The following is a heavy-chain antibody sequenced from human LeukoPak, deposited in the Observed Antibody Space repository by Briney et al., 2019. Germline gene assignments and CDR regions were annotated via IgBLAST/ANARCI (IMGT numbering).Heavy chain of an antibody. CDR1: GFTFSSHD. Sequence: GGSLRLSCAASGFTFSSHDMDWVRQAPGKGLEWISHITTSSDDTHYADSVKGRFIISRDNVKGSLYLQMNSLRAEDTAVYYCVRDMTARSWHAFDSWGRGTLVTVSS. CDR3: VRDMTARSWHAFDS. J-gene: IGHJ4*02. V-gene: IGHV3-48*03. CDR2: ITTSSDDT. D-gene: IGHD6-13*01.